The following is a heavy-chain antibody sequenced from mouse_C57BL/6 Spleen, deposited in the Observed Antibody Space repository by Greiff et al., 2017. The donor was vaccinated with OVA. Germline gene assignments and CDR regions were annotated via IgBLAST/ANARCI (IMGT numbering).Heavy chain of an antibody. J-gene: IGHJ2*01. D-gene: IGHD1-1*01. CDR3: ASFYYGSSFFDY. CDR1: GYTFTSYW. CDR2: IDPSDSET. V-gene: IGHV1-52*01. Sequence: QVQLQQSGAELVRPGSSVKLSCKASGYTFTSYWMHWVKQRPIQGLEWIGNIDPSDSETHYNQKFKDKATLTVDKSSSTAYMQLSSLTSEDSAVYYCASFYYGSSFFDYWGQGTTLTVSS.